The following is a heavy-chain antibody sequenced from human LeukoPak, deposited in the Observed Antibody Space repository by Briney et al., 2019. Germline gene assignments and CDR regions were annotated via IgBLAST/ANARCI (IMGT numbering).Heavy chain of an antibody. V-gene: IGHV4-59*12. Sequence: SETLSLTCTVSGGSISSYYWSWIRQPPGKGLEWIGYIYYSGSTNYNPSLKSRVTISVDTSKNQFSLKLSSVTAADTAVYYCARFSPRAMGNYLDFWGQGTLVTVSS. J-gene: IGHJ4*02. CDR2: IYYSGST. D-gene: IGHD7-27*01. CDR3: ARFSPRAMGNYLDF. CDR1: GGSISSYY.